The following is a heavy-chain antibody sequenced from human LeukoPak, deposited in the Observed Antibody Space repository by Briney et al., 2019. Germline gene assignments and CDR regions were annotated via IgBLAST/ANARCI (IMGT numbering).Heavy chain of an antibody. Sequence: GESLRLSCAASGFTFTTYDMNWVRQAPGKGLEWVSYISGDSGYMYFADSVKGRFTISRDNAKNSLYLQMNSLRGEDTAVYYCARDDASTARASGMDVWGKGTTVTVSS. J-gene: IGHJ6*04. D-gene: IGHD6-6*01. CDR1: GFTFTTYD. CDR3: ARDDASTARASGMDV. CDR2: ISGDSGYM. V-gene: IGHV3-21*01.